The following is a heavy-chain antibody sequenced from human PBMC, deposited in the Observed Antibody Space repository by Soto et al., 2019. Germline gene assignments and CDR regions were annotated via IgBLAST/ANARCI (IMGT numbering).Heavy chain of an antibody. J-gene: IGHJ4*02. CDR3: ARVRVIRGVIPSHFGL. CDR2: IIPLYGTV. Sequence: QAHLAQSGAEVKKPGSSVTVSCKASGGTFNSYGISWVRQAPGQGLDWMGVIIPLYGTVNYAQKFQGRVSITADKSTSTAYMDLHSLRSDDPAVYYCARVRVIRGVIPSHFGLWGQGTQVTVSS. D-gene: IGHD3-10*01. CDR1: GGTFNSYG. V-gene: IGHV1-69*06.